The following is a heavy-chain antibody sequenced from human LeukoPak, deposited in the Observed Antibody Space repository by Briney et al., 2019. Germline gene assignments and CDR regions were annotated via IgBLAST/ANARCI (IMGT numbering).Heavy chain of an antibody. Sequence: SVKVSCKASGGTFSSYAISWVRQAPGQGLEWMGGIIPIFGTANYAQKFQGRVTITADESTSTAYMGLSSLRSEDTAVYYCASTPVTTGYYFDSWGQGTLVTVSS. CDR2: IIPIFGTA. V-gene: IGHV1-69*01. J-gene: IGHJ4*02. D-gene: IGHD4-17*01. CDR1: GGTFSSYA. CDR3: ASTPVTTGYYFDS.